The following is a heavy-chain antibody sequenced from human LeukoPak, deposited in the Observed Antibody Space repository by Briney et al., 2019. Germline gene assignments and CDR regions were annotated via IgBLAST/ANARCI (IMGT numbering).Heavy chain of an antibody. Sequence: GGSLRLSCAASGFTVSSNYMSWVRQAPGKGLEWVSVIYSGGSINYADSVKGRFTISRDNSKNTLYLQMNSLTAEDTAVYYCARDSIGGRGAFDIWGQGTMVTVSS. D-gene: IGHD2/OR15-2a*01. J-gene: IGHJ3*02. V-gene: IGHV3-66*01. CDR1: GFTVSSNY. CDR2: IYSGGSI. CDR3: ARDSIGGRGAFDI.